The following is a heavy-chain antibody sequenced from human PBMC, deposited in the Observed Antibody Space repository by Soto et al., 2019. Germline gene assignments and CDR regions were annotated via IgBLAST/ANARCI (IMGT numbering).Heavy chain of an antibody. CDR3: AKDLKGVSPYYYYGMDV. D-gene: IGHD2-21*01. CDR2: VSGSGLST. V-gene: IGHV3-23*01. CDR1: GFTFSSYA. J-gene: IGHJ6*02. Sequence: GGSLRLSCAASGFTFSSYAMSWVRQAPGKGLERVSAVSGSGLSTYYADSVKGRFTISRDNSKNTLYLQMNSLRAEDTAVYYCAKDLKGVSPYYYYGMDVWGQGTTVTVSS.